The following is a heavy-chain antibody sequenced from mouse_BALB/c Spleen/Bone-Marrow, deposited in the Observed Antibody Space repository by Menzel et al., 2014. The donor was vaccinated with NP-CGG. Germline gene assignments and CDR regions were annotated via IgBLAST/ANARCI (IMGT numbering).Heavy chain of an antibody. J-gene: IGHJ2*01. V-gene: IGHV1-15*01. CDR2: IDPETGGT. D-gene: IGHD2-1*01. CDR1: GYTFTDYE. CDR3: TREGYGNSYYFDY. Sequence: QVQLQQSGAELVRPGASVTLSCKASGYTFTDYEMHWVKRTPVHGLEWIGAIDPETGGTAYNQKFKGKATLTADKSSSTAYMELRSLTSEDSAVYYCTREGYGNSYYFDYWGQGTTLTVSS.